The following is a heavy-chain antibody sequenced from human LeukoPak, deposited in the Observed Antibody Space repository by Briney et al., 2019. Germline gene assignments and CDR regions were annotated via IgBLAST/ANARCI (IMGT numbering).Heavy chain of an antibody. CDR3: AAQLYCSGNSCLTRNFDF. V-gene: IGHV3-21*01. J-gene: IGHJ4*02. Sequence: PGGSLRLSCAASGFTFSVYAMNRVRQAPGKGLEWVSSISNNIGHIYYADSVKGRFTISRDNAKNSLYLQMNSLRAEDTAVYYCAAQLYCSGNSCLTRNFDFWGQGTLVTVSS. CDR1: GFTFSVYA. D-gene: IGHD2-15*01. CDR2: ISNNIGHI.